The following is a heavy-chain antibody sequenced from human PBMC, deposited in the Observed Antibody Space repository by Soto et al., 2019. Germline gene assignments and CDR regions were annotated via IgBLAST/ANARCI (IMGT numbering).Heavy chain of an antibody. D-gene: IGHD3-9*01. J-gene: IGHJ5*02. V-gene: IGHV4-39*02. Sequence: TLSLTCTVSAGSTSSSGYYWGWIRQSPGKGLEWIGSIYNSGETYYNPSLKSRVTMSVDTSKNQFSLRLSSVTAADTAVYYCAREVNTYYDIYINPWGQGTLVTVSS. CDR2: IYNSGET. CDR3: AREVNTYYDIYINP. CDR1: AGSTSSSGYY.